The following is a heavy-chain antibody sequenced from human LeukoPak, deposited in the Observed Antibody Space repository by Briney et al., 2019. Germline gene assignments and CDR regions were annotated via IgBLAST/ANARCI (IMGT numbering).Heavy chain of an antibody. CDR2: IYYSGST. J-gene: IGHJ5*02. CDR3: ARDSTLGYFDP. Sequence: SETLSLTCTVSGGSISSYYWSWIRQPPGKGLEWIGYIYYSGSTNYNPSLKSRVTISVDTSKNQFSLKLSSVTAADTAVYYCARDSTLGYFDPWGQGTLVTVSS. V-gene: IGHV4-59*12. D-gene: IGHD3-16*01. CDR1: GGSISSYY.